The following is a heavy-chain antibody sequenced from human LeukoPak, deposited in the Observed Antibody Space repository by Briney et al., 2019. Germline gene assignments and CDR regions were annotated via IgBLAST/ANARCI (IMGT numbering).Heavy chain of an antibody. Sequence: PSETLSLTCAVYGGSFSGYYWSWIRQPPGKGLEWIGEINHSGSTNYNPSLKSRVTISVDTSKNQFSLKLNSVTAADTAVYYCARVIGYSSSSYYYYMDVWGKGTTVTVSS. CDR3: ARVIGYSSSSYYYYMDV. CDR1: GGSFSGYY. J-gene: IGHJ6*03. D-gene: IGHD6-6*01. V-gene: IGHV4-34*01. CDR2: INHSGST.